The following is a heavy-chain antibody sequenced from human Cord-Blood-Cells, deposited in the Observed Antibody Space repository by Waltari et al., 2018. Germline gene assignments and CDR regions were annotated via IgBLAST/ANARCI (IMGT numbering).Heavy chain of an antibody. CDR2: IIPIFGTA. CDR3: ARERYNWNHFDY. J-gene: IGHJ4*02. Sequence: QVQLVQAGAEVKKTGSSVKVSCKAAGGNFSSYAISWLRQAPGQGLEWMGGIIPIFGTANYAQKFQGRVTITADESTSTAYMELSSLRSEDTAVYYCARERYNWNHFDYWGQGTLVTVSS. V-gene: IGHV1-69*01. CDR1: GGNFSSYA. D-gene: IGHD1-20*01.